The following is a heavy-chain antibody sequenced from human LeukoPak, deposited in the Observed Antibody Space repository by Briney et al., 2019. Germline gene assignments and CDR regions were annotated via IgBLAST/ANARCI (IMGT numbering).Heavy chain of an antibody. D-gene: IGHD3-16*01. Sequence: PGGSLRLSCAASGFTFSSYWMSWVRQAPGEGLEWVANIKQDGSEKYYVDSVKGRFTISRDNAKNSLYLQMNSLRAEDTAVYYCARVLLQGGYYYYYYGMDVWGQGTTVTVSS. CDR2: IKQDGSEK. CDR3: ARVLLQGGYYYYYYGMDV. V-gene: IGHV3-7*01. J-gene: IGHJ6*02. CDR1: GFTFSSYW.